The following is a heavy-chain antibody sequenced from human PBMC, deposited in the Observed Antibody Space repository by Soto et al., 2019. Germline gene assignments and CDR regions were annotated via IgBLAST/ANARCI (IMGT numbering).Heavy chain of an antibody. V-gene: IGHV4-31*03. J-gene: IGHJ5*02. CDR3: ARGEVVASNWFDP. CDR1: GGSIIDSGSFY. D-gene: IGHD2-15*01. Sequence: PSETLSLTCSVSGGSIIDSGSFYWNWIRQHPGKGLEWIGYIYYSGATYYNRSLKSRVTMSLDASKNQFSLRLTSVTAADTAMYYCARGEVVASNWFDPWGQGTLVTVSS. CDR2: IYYSGAT.